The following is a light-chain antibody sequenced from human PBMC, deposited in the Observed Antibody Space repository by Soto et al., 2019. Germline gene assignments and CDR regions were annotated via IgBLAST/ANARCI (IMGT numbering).Light chain of an antibody. Sequence: VLTQSPRTLSLSRGDVDTGSCRASQSVSSYLAWYQQKPGQAPRLLIYDASNRATGIPARFSGSGSGTDFTLTISSLEPEDFAVYYCQQRSNWPTFGQGTRLEI. V-gene: IGKV3-11*01. J-gene: IGKJ5*01. CDR2: DAS. CDR3: QQRSNWPT. CDR1: QSVSSY.